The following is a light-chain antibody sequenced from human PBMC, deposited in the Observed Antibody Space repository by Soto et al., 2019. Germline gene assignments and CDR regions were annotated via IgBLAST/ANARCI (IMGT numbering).Light chain of an antibody. V-gene: IGKV3-20*01. Sequence: EIVLTQSPGTLSLSPGERATLSCRASQSVSNNYLAWYQQKPGQAPRLLIYAASRRATGIPDRFSGSGSGTDFTLTISRLEPEDFAVYYCQQYGSSPRTFGQGTKVDI. CDR1: QSVSNNY. J-gene: IGKJ1*01. CDR2: AAS. CDR3: QQYGSSPRT.